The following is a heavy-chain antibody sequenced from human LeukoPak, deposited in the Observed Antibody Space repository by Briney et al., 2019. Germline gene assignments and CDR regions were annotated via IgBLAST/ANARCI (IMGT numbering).Heavy chain of an antibody. CDR1: GFTFGDYA. D-gene: IGHD3-22*01. J-gene: IGHJ4*02. Sequence: GGSLRLSCTASGFTFGDYAMSWFRQAPGKGLEWVGFIRSKAYGGTTEYAASVKGRFTISRDDSKSIAYLQMNSLKTEDPAVYYCTRHGWTQPYYYDSSGYFFDYWGQGTLVTVSS. CDR3: TRHGWTQPYYYDSSGYFFDY. CDR2: IRSKAYGGTT. V-gene: IGHV3-49*03.